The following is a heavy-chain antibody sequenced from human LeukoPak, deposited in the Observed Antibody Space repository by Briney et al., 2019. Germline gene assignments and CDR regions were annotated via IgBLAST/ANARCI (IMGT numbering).Heavy chain of an antibody. D-gene: IGHD5-24*01. CDR2: ISWNSGST. CDR1: GFTFDNYG. Sequence: GRSLRLSCAASGFTFDNYGMHWVRQTPGKGLEWVSGISWNSGSTSYADSVKGRFTISRDNAKNSLYLQMNSLRAEDTALYYCVKDKRDGYNAAPFDYWGQGTLVTVSS. J-gene: IGHJ4*02. V-gene: IGHV3-9*01. CDR3: VKDKRDGYNAAPFDY.